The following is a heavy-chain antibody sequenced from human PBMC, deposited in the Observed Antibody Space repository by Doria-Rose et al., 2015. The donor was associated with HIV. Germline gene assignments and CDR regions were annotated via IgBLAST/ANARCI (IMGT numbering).Heavy chain of an antibody. CDR2: IFSDDDR. Sequence: QITLKESGPVLVKPTETLTLTCTVSGVSLSSPGMGVSWIRQPPGKALEWLANIFSDDDRSYKTSLTSRLTITRSTYKRQVVLTMTDMDPVDTATYYCARIKSSRWYPKSYFDFWGQGTLVIVSA. CDR3: ARIKSSRWYPKSYFDF. CDR1: GVSLSSPGMG. J-gene: IGHJ4*02. V-gene: IGHV2-26*01. D-gene: IGHD6-13*01.